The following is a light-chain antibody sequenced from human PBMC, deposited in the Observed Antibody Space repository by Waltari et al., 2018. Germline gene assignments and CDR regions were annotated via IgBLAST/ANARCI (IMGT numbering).Light chain of an antibody. CDR2: AVS. J-gene: IGLJ2*01. V-gene: IGLV2-23*02. CDR1: SSDVGVYKR. Sequence: QSALTPPSSVSGSPGPSITLSSTGTSSDVGVYKRVSWYQQHPGKAPKLMIYAVSKRPSGVSDRFSGSKSGDMASLTISGLQPEDEAEYFCSSYAGSSKGVFGGGTKVTVL. CDR3: SSYAGSSKGV.